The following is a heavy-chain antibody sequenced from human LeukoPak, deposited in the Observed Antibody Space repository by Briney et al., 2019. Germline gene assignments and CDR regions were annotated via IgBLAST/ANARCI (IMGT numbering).Heavy chain of an antibody. Sequence: GGSLRLSCAASGFTFSSYAMSWVRQAPGKGLEWVSAISGSGGSTYYADYVRGRFTISRDNSKNTLYLQMNSLRAEDAAVYYCARAPVTSCRGAYCYPFDYWGQGTLVTVSS. CDR1: GFTFSSYA. V-gene: IGHV3-23*01. D-gene: IGHD2-21*01. J-gene: IGHJ4*02. CDR3: ARAPVTSCRGAYCYPFDY. CDR2: ISGSGGST.